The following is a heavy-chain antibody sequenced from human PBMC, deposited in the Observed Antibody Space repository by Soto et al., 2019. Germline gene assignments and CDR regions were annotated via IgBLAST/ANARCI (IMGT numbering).Heavy chain of an antibody. CDR2: IFSNDEK. J-gene: IGHJ6*02. CDR1: GFSLSNARMG. V-gene: IGHV2-26*01. Sequence: GSGPTLVNPTETLTLTCTVSGFSLSNARMGVSWIRQPPGKALEWLAHIFSNDEKSYSTSLKSRLTISKDTSKSQVVLTMTNMDPVDTATYYCARIPIDYGDYYYGMDVWGQGTTVTVS. D-gene: IGHD4-17*01. CDR3: ARIPIDYGDYYYGMDV.